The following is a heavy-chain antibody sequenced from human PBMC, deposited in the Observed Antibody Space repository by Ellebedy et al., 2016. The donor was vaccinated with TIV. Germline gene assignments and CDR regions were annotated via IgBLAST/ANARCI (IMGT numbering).Heavy chain of an antibody. Sequence: GESLKISCATSGFSFRSYWMTWVRQAPGKGLEWVANIRQDGSDMYYVDSVKGRFTISRDNAKNSLYLLMNSLSAEDTGVYYCATDGSYGDYRFPTHAFEIWGQGTMVTVSS. D-gene: IGHD4-17*01. CDR3: ATDGSYGDYRFPTHAFEI. CDR1: GFSFRSYW. V-gene: IGHV3-7*01. CDR2: IRQDGSDM. J-gene: IGHJ3*02.